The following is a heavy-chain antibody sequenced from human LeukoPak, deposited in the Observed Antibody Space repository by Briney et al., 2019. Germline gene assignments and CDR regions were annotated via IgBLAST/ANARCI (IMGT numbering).Heavy chain of an antibody. J-gene: IGHJ3*02. Sequence: GGSLRLSCAASGFTFSSYWMGWVRQAPGKGLEWVANIKPDGSKQNSADSVKGRFTISRDKPKNSLYLQMNSLRAEDTAIYFCATYGLSYTCDIRGPGTLVTVSS. CDR3: ATYGLSYTCDI. V-gene: IGHV3-7*05. D-gene: IGHD4-17*01. CDR2: IKPDGSKQ. CDR1: GFTFSSYW.